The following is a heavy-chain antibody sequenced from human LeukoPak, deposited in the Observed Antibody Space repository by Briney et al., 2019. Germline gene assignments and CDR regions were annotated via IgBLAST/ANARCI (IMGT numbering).Heavy chain of an antibody. CDR3: AREQWLEHYFDY. V-gene: IGHV1-3*01. CDR2: INAGNGNT. J-gene: IGHJ4*02. D-gene: IGHD6-19*01. CDR1: GYTFTSYA. Sequence: ASVKVTCKASGYTFTSYAMHWVRQAPGQRLEWMGWINAGNGNTKYSQKFQGRVTITRDTSASTAYMELSSLRSEDTAVCYCAREQWLEHYFDYWGQGTLVTVSS.